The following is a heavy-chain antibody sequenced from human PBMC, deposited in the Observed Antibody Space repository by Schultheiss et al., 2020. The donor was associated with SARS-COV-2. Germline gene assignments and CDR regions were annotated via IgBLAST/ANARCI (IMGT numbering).Heavy chain of an antibody. J-gene: IGHJ4*02. CDR3: ARHSDPSGYYFPLDY. V-gene: IGHV4-59*08. D-gene: IGHD3-22*01. Sequence: SETLSLTCAVYGGSFSGYYWSWIRQPPGKGLEWIGYISYSGSTNYNPSLKSRVTISVDTSKNQFSLKLASVTAADTAVYYCARHSDPSGYYFPLDYWGQGILVTVSS. CDR2: ISYSGST. CDR1: GGSFSGYY.